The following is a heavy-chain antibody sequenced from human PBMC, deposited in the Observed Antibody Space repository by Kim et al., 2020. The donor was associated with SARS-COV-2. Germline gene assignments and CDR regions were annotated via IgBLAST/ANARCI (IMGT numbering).Heavy chain of an antibody. J-gene: IGHJ6*02. V-gene: IGHV3-64*02. Sequence: YYPDSVKGRFTISRDNSKNTLSLQMGSLRADDMAVYYCARDLHSAGWDLDVWGQGTTVIVSS. D-gene: IGHD6-19*01. CDR3: ARDLHSAGWDLDV.